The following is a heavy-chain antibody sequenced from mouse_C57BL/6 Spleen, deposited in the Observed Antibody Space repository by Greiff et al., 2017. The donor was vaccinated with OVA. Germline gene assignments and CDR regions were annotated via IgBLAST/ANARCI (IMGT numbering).Heavy chain of an antibody. D-gene: IGHD4-1*02. CDR3: ARGQLGRSYAMDY. J-gene: IGHJ4*01. CDR2: IDPSDSYT. Sequence: QVQLKQPGAELVKPGASVKLSCKASGYTFTSYWMQWVKQRPGQGLEWIGEIDPSDSYTNYNQKFKGKATLTVDTSSSTAYMQLSSLTSEDSAVYYCARGQLGRSYAMDYWGQGTSVTVSS. CDR1: GYTFTSYW. V-gene: IGHV1-50*01.